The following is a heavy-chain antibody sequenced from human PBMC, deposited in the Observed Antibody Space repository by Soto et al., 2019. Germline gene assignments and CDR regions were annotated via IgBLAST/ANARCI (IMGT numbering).Heavy chain of an antibody. CDR3: AKDPNGDYVGAFDS. D-gene: IGHD4-17*01. V-gene: IGHV3-23*01. Sequence: PGGSLRLSCRASGFSFSSFAMTWVRQAPGKGLEWVSSIGGSGIITYYTDSVKGRFTISRDNSGNTLFLHMNSLRADDTAVYYCAKDPNGDYVGAFDSWGQGTLVTV. CDR2: IGGSGIIT. J-gene: IGHJ4*02. CDR1: GFSFSSFA.